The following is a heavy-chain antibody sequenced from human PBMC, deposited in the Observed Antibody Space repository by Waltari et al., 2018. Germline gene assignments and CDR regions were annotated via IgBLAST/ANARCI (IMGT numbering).Heavy chain of an antibody. CDR1: GYTFTSYG. CDR3: ARGGLELGSAYHYNGMDV. Sequence: GASVKVSCKASGYTFTSYGIGRVRQAPGKGLEWVGWISAYNGNRYFAPRVQSRLTLTTDSSTTTAYMELTSLTFDDTAVYYCARGGLELGSAYHYNGMDVWGQGTTVIVS. V-gene: IGHV1-18*01. D-gene: IGHD2-2*01. J-gene: IGHJ6*02. CDR2: ISAYNGNR.